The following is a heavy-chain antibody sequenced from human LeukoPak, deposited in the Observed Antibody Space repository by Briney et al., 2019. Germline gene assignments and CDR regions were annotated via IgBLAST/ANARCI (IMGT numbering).Heavy chain of an antibody. CDR1: GGSFSGYY. V-gene: IGHV4-34*01. Sequence: SETLSLTCAVYGGSFSGYYWRWIRQPPGRGLEWIGEINHSGSTNYNPSLKSRVTISVDTSKNQFSLKLSSVTAADTAVYYCARTTEGYCSSTRCYGFSYYYYMDVWGKGTTVTISS. D-gene: IGHD2-2*01. J-gene: IGHJ6*03. CDR2: INHSGST. CDR3: ARTTEGYCSSTRCYGFSYYYYMDV.